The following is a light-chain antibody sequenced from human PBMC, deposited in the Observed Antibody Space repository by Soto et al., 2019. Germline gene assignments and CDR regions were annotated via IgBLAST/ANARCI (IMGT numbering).Light chain of an antibody. J-gene: IGKJ1*01. Sequence: DIQMTQSPSSLSASVGDIVKITCWASQGIRNDLGWYQQKPGTAPKLLIYHASTLESGVPSRFSGSGSGTEFTLTISSLQPDDFATYYCQQYNSYSLWTFGQGTKVDIK. CDR3: QQYNSYSLWT. CDR1: QGIRND. CDR2: HAS. V-gene: IGKV1-17*01.